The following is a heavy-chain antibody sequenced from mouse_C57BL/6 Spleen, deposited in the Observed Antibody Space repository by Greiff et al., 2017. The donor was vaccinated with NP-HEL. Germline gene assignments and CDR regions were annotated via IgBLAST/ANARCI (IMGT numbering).Heavy chain of an antibody. Sequence: EVQLQQSGPELVKPGASVKIPCKASGYTFTDYNMDWVKQSHGKSLEWIGDINPNNGGTIYNQKFKGKATLTVDKSSSTAYMELRRLTSEDTAVYYCARLYLDGYFDVWGTGTTVTVSS. CDR3: ARLYLDGYFDV. CDR1: GYTFTDYN. CDR2: INPNNGGT. V-gene: IGHV1-18*01. J-gene: IGHJ1*03. D-gene: IGHD2-1*01.